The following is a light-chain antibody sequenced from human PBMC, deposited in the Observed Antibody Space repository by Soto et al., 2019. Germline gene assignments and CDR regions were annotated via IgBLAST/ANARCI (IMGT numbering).Light chain of an antibody. CDR3: QQGHSTPYT. CDR1: QNIRTY. Sequence: DIQMTQSPYALAASVGDSVTSTCRASQNIRTYLNWYQQKPGRAPKLLVHSASALPSGVPSRFSGSGSGTEFTLTTSGLQPEDFATYYCQQGHSTPYTFGQGTKGDIK. J-gene: IGKJ2*01. V-gene: IGKV1-39*01. CDR2: SAS.